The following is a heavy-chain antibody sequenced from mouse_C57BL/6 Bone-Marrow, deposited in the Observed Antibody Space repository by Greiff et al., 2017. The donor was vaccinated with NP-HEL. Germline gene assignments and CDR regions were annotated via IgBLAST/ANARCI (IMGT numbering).Heavy chain of an antibody. J-gene: IGHJ4*01. CDR3: ARGCDSKDVAPVDY. CDR2: IVPGTGGT. V-gene: IGHV1-15*01. D-gene: IGHD2-5*01. CDR1: GYTFTGYG. Sequence: QVQLKQSGPELVRPGASVTMSCKAPGYTFTGYGMQWVKQRPVQGLEWIGAIVPGTGGTTYNQKFKGKAILTADKSSSTAYMQLSSLTSEDSAVYYCARGCDSKDVAPVDYWGQGTSVTVSS.